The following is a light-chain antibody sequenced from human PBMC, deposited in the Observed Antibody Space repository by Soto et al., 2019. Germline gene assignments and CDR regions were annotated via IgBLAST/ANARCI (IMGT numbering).Light chain of an antibody. CDR3: QQRSSWPLT. CDR1: QSVKSL. Sequence: EIVLTQSPATLSLSPGERATLSCRASQSVKSLLGWYQQRPGQAPRLVIYDASYRATGIPARFSGSGWGTDFTLTISSLEPEDLGVYYCQQRSSWPLTFGGGTKVEI. J-gene: IGKJ4*01. CDR2: DAS. V-gene: IGKV3-11*01.